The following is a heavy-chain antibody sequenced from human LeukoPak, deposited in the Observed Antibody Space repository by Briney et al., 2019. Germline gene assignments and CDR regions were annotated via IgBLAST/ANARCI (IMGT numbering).Heavy chain of an antibody. CDR2: ISGSGGTT. CDR1: GFTFSNYA. J-gene: IGHJ4*02. CDR3: AKDKLGTSSLPFDY. D-gene: IGHD7-27*01. V-gene: IGHV3-23*01. Sequence: GGSLRLSCVASGFTFSNYALSWVRQAPGKGLEWVSVISGSGGTTYYADSVKGRFTISRDNSKNTLYLQMNRLRAEDTAVYYCAKDKLGTSSLPFDYWGQGTLVTVSS.